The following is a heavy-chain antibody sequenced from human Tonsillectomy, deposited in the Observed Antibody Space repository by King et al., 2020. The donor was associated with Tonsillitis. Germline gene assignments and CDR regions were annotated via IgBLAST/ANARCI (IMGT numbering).Heavy chain of an antibody. CDR3: ARETWFYDS. CDR1: GYTFTDYH. Sequence: VQLVESGAEVQKPGSSVKVSCKTSGYTFTDYHLHWVRQAPGQGLEWVGCINGGSGGKHYAQKFQGRVTMTRYTSSSTAFMDLSRLTSDDTALYYCARETWFYDSWGQGTLVTVSS. D-gene: IGHD2/OR15-2a*01. CDR2: INGGSGGK. V-gene: IGHV1-2*02. J-gene: IGHJ1*01.